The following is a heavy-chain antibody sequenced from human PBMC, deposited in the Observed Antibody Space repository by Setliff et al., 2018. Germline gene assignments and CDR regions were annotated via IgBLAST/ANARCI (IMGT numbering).Heavy chain of an antibody. CDR3: ARTGLSYSSGWYSDY. D-gene: IGHD6-19*01. V-gene: IGHV4-59*11. J-gene: IGHJ4*02. CDR1: GGSISSHY. CDR2: THYSGST. Sequence: ASETLSLTCTVSGGSISSHYWNWIRQPPGKGLEWIGHTHYSGSTNYNPSLKGRVTISVDTSKNQFSLKLNSVTAADTAVYYCARTGLSYSSGWYSDYWGQGTLVTVSS.